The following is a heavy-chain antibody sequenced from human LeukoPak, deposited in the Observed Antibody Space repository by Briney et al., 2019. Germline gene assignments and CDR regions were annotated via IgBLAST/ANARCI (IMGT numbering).Heavy chain of an antibody. Sequence: ASVTVSCKASGYTFTRYYMHWVRQAPGQGLEWMGWINPNSGGTNYAQKFQGRVTMTRDTSISTAYMELSRLRSDDTAVYYCARDPINSSEGFDLWGQGTLVTVSS. CDR3: ARDPINSSEGFDL. CDR2: INPNSGGT. J-gene: IGHJ5*02. CDR1: GYTFTRYY. D-gene: IGHD6-19*01. V-gene: IGHV1-2*02.